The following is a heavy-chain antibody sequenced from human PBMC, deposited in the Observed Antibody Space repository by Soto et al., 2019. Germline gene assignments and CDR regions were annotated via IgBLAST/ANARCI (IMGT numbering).Heavy chain of an antibody. Sequence: PSETLSLTCTVSGGSISTSGYFWGWIRQPPGKGLEWIGTIYYSGSTYYNPSLKSRVTISVDTSKNQFSLKLSSVTAADTAVYYCARGIQLWSRDYYYYYGMDVWGQGTTVTVSS. D-gene: IGHD5-18*01. CDR2: IYYSGST. V-gene: IGHV4-39*01. J-gene: IGHJ6*02. CDR1: GGSISTSGYF. CDR3: ARGIQLWSRDYYYYYGMDV.